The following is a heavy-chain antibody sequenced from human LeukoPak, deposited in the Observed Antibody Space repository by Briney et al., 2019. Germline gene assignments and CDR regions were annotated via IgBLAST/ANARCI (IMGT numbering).Heavy chain of an antibody. D-gene: IGHD3-3*01. J-gene: IGHJ4*02. Sequence: SVKVSCKASGGTFSSYAISWVRQAPGQGLEWMGGIIPIFGTANYAQKFQGRVTIAADESTSTAYMELSSLRSEDTAVYYCAREGDFWSGYYFDYWGQGTLVTVSS. CDR2: IIPIFGTA. V-gene: IGHV1-69*13. CDR1: GGTFSSYA. CDR3: AREGDFWSGYYFDY.